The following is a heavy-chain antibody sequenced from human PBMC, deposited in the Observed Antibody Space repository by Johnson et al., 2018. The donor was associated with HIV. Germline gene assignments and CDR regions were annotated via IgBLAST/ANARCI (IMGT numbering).Heavy chain of an antibody. CDR2: ISYDGSNK. D-gene: IGHD6-13*01. CDR3: ARERRPQGQLETHDAFDI. Sequence: QVQLVESGGGVVQPGRSLRLSCAASGFTFSSYAMHWVRQAPGKGLEWVAVISYDGSNKYYADSVKGRFTISRDNSKNTLYLQMNSLRAEDTAVYYCARERRPQGQLETHDAFDIWGQGTMVTVSS. V-gene: IGHV3-30*04. CDR1: GFTFSSYA. J-gene: IGHJ3*02.